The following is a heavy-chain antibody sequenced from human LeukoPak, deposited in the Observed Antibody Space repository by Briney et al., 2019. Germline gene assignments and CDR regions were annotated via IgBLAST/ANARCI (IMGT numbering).Heavy chain of an antibody. D-gene: IGHD6-13*01. CDR2: INPNSGGT. CDR3: ARASAGIAGAWFDP. J-gene: IGHJ5*02. V-gene: IGHV1-2*02. CDR1: GYTFTGYY. Sequence: ASVKVSCKAFGYTFTGYYLHWVRQAPGQGLEWMGWINPNSGGTNYAQKFQGRVTMTRDTSITTAYMELSRLTSDGTAIYYCARASAGIAGAWFDPWGQGTLVTVSS.